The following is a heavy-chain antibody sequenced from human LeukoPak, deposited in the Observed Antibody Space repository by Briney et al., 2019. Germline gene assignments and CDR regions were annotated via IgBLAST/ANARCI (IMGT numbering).Heavy chain of an antibody. D-gene: IGHD2-2*02. Sequence: GGSLRLSCAASGFTFSSYGMHWVRQAPGKGLEWVAVIWYDGSNKYYADSVKGRFTISRDNSKNTLYLQMNSLRAEDTAVYYCARGSDLTNGYCSSTSCYSVFDYWGQGTLVTVSS. CDR3: ARGSDLTNGYCSSTSCYSVFDY. CDR1: GFTFSSYG. J-gene: IGHJ4*02. V-gene: IGHV3-33*01. CDR2: IWYDGSNK.